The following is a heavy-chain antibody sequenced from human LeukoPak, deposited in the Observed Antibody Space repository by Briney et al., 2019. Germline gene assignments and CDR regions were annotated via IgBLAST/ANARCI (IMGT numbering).Heavy chain of an antibody. J-gene: IGHJ4*02. Sequence: GGSLRLSCEVSGLIFRSYWMSWVRQAPGKGLEWVANINQDGSEKYFVDSVRGRFTISRDNAKNSLHLQMNTLRAEDTAVYYCARERDGRFFDYWGQGALVSVSS. CDR2: INQDGSEK. CDR1: GLIFRSYW. V-gene: IGHV3-7*01. CDR3: ARERDGRFFDY. D-gene: IGHD5-24*01.